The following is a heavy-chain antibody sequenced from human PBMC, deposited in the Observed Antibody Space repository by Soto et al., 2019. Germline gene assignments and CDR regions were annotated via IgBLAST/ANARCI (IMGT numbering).Heavy chain of an antibody. D-gene: IGHD2-21*02. CDR1: GGSITSGSFY. CDR3: ARHGTALTAVNWFVS. V-gene: IGHV4-39*01. CDR2: IYYSGSV. J-gene: IGHJ5*01. Sequence: QVQVQESGPGLVKPSETLSLTCTVSGGSITSGSFYWGWVRHSPGKGLGWIGSIYYSGSVFYNPSLESRVTISADVSRDQFSLKLTSVTAADTAVYYCARHGTALTAVNWFVSWGHGTLVPVSS.